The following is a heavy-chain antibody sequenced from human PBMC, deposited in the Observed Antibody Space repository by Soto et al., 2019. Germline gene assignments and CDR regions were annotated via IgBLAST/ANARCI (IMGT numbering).Heavy chain of an antibody. D-gene: IGHD2-15*01. CDR3: SRVLVVLLPSHFDY. Sequence: GGSLRLSCTASGFTFGDYAMSWFRQAPGKGLEWVGFIRSKAYGATTEYAASVKGRFTISRDDSKSIAYLQMNSLKTEDTAVYYCSRVLVVLLPSHFDYWGQGTLVTVSS. V-gene: IGHV3-49*03. CDR1: GFTFGDYA. J-gene: IGHJ4*02. CDR2: IRSKAYGATT.